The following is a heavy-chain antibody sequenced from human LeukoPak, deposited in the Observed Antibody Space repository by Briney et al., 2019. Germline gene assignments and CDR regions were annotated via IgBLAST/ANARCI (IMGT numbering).Heavy chain of an antibody. D-gene: IGHD3-3*01. V-gene: IGHV4-4*09. J-gene: IGHJ4*02. CDR1: GGSISSYY. CDR3: ARLRFLEWFDY. CDR2: IYTSGST. Sequence: SETLSLTCTVSGGSISSYYWSWIRQPPGKGLEWIGYIYTSGSTNYNPSLKSRVTISVDTSKNQSSLKLSSVTAADTAVYYCARLRFLEWFDYWGQGTLVTVSS.